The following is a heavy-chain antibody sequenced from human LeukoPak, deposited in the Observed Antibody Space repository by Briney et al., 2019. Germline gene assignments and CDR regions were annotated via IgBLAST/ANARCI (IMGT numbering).Heavy chain of an antibody. V-gene: IGHV3-64*01. CDR3: ARDRTTGYDY. CDR2: ISSNGGST. D-gene: IGHD1-1*01. Sequence: GGSLRLSCAASGFTFSSYAMHWVRQAPGKGLEYVSAISSNGGSTYYANSVKGRFTISRDNSKNTLYLQMGSLRAEDMAVYYCARDRTTGYDYWGQGTWSPSPQ. CDR1: GFTFSSYA. J-gene: IGHJ4*02.